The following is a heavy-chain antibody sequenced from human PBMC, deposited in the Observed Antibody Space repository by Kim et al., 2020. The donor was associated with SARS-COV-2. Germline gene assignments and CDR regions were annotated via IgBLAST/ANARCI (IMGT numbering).Heavy chain of an antibody. CDR2: INHSGST. D-gene: IGHD6-13*01. CDR3: ARGKNRIAAARGAFDI. V-gene: IGHV4-34*01. CDR1: GGEGRGED. Sequence: SETLSLTCAVYGGEGRGEDGRGRRQPPGKGLEWIGEINHSGSTNYNPSLKSRVTISVDTSKNQFSLKLSSVTAADTAVYYCARGKNRIAAARGAFDIWGQGTMVTVSS. J-gene: IGHJ3*02.